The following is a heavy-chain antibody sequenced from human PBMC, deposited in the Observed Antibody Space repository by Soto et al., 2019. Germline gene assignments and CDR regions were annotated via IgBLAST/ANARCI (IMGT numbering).Heavy chain of an antibody. CDR2: IYYSGST. Sequence: SETLSLTCTVSGGSISSYYRSWIRQPPGKGLEWIGYIYYSGSTNYNPSLKSRVTISVDTSKNQFSLKLSSVTAADTAVYYCARGELSPYYYYGMDVWGQGTTVTVSS. V-gene: IGHV4-59*01. CDR1: GGSISSYY. J-gene: IGHJ6*02. D-gene: IGHD1-7*01. CDR3: ARGELSPYYYYGMDV.